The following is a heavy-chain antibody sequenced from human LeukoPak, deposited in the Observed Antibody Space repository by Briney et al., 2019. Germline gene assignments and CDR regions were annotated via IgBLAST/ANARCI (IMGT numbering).Heavy chain of an antibody. CDR1: GFTFSAHG. Sequence: GGSLRLSCVASGFTFSAHGIHWVRQAPGKGLDWVTFIRYEGHYKCYADSVTGRFTVSRDNSKNTVYLQMNSLRAEDTAMYHCAKEWELTYWGQGTLVTVSS. CDR3: AKEWELTY. J-gene: IGHJ4*02. V-gene: IGHV3-30*02. D-gene: IGHD1-26*01. CDR2: IRYEGHYK.